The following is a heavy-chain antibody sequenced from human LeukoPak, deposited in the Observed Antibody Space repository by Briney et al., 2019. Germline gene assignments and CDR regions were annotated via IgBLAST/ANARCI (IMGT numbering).Heavy chain of an antibody. V-gene: IGHV4-61*02. D-gene: IGHD4-17*01. CDR2: IYTSGST. Sequence: SETLSLTCTVSGGSISSDSYYWSWIRQPAGKGLEWIGRIYTSGSTSYNPSLKSRVTISVDTSKDQFSLKLSSVTAADTAVYYCARTGTTVTNWLDPWGQGTLVTVSS. CDR1: GGSISSDSYY. J-gene: IGHJ5*02. CDR3: ARTGTTVTNWLDP.